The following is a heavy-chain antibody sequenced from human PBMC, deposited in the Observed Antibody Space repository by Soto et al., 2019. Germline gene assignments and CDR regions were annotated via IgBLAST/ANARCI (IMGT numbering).Heavy chain of an antibody. CDR3: EKTGGFSGSYHFIS. Sequence: PGVSLRLSCAASGITFSSYSMSWVRQSPGKGLEWVSSISSSGDVTYDADSVKGRFTISRDNSKNSLYLQMNSLRAEDTAIYYCEKTGGFSGSYHFISWGQGTLVTVSS. CDR2: ISSSGDVT. J-gene: IGHJ4*02. D-gene: IGHD1-26*01. CDR1: GITFSSYS. V-gene: IGHV3-23*01.